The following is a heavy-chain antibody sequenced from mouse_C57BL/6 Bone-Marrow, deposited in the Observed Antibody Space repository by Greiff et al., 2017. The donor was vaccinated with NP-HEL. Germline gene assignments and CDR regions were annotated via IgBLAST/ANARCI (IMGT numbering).Heavy chain of an antibody. D-gene: IGHD1-1*01. Sequence: VQLQQSGAELVRPGTSVKVSCKASGYAFTNYLIEWVKQRPGQGLEWIGVINPGSGGTNYNEKFKGKATLTADKSSSTAYMQLSSLTSEDSAVYFCAREDGRFDYWGQGTTLTVSS. CDR3: AREDGRFDY. V-gene: IGHV1-54*01. J-gene: IGHJ2*01. CDR2: INPGSGGT. CDR1: GYAFTNYL.